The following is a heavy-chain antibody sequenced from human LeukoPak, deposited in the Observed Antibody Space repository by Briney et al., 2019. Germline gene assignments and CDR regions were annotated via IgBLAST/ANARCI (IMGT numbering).Heavy chain of an antibody. J-gene: IGHJ3*02. D-gene: IGHD3-3*01. V-gene: IGHV4-31*03. CDR3: ARDRSITIFGVAPDAFDI. Sequence: SETLSLTCTVSGGSISSGGYYWSWIRQHPGKGLEWIGYIYYSGSTYYNPPLKSRVTISVDTSKNQFSLKLSSVTAADTAVYYCARDRSITIFGVAPDAFDIWGQGTMVTVSS. CDR1: GGSISSGGYY. CDR2: IYYSGST.